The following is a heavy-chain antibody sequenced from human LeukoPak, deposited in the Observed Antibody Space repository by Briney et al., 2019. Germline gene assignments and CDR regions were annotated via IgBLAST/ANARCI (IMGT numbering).Heavy chain of an antibody. J-gene: IGHJ3*02. D-gene: IGHD5-24*01. CDR3: ARGRVEMATINAFDI. CDR1: GGSISSSSYY. CDR2: IYYSGST. V-gene: IGHV4-39*07. Sequence: PSEALSLTCTVSGGSISSSSYYWGWIRQPPGKGLEWIGSIYYSGSTYYNPSLKSRVTISVDTSKNQFSLKLSSVTAADTAVYYCARGRVEMATINAFDIWGQGTMVTVSS.